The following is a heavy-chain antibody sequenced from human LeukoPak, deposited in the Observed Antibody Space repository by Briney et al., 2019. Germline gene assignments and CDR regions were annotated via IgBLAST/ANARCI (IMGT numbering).Heavy chain of an antibody. D-gene: IGHD1-26*01. CDR3: ARGARGYSGSYYYYYMDV. J-gene: IGHJ6*03. CDR1: GGTFSSYA. Sequence: GASVKVSCKASGGTFSSYAISWVRQAPGQGLEWMGGIIPIFGTANYVQKFQGRVTITTDESTSTAYMELSSLRSEDTAVYYCARGARGYSGSYYYYYMDVWGKGTTVTVSS. CDR2: IIPIFGTA. V-gene: IGHV1-69*05.